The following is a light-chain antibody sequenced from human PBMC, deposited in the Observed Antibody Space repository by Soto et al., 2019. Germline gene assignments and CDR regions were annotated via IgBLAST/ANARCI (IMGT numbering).Light chain of an antibody. CDR2: TNI. V-gene: IGLV1-44*01. CDR3: AGWDDSLNGWV. J-gene: IGLJ3*02. CDR1: SSNIGTYT. Sequence: QPVLTQPPSASGTPGQGVTISCSGSSSNIGTYTVNWYQQLPGTAPKLLIHTNIQRPSGVPDRFSGSKSGTSASLAISGLQSEDEADYYCAGWDDSLNGWVFGGGTKVTVL.